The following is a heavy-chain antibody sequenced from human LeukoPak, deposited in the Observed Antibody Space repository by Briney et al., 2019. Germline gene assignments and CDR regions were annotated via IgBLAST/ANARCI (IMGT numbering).Heavy chain of an antibody. D-gene: IGHD4-17*01. CDR2: IYSSGAT. CDR1: GGSISSRSYY. J-gene: IGHJ4*02. V-gene: IGHV4-39*07. CDR3: ARGDDYGDYFDY. Sequence: SETLSLTCTVSGGSISSRSYYWGWIRQPPGKGLECVGNIYSSGATYYNPSLKSRVTISVDTSKNQFSLKLSSVTAADTAVYYCARGDDYGDYFDYWGQGTLVTVSS.